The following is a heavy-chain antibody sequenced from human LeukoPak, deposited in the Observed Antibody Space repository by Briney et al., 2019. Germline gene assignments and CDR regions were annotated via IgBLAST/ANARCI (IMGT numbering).Heavy chain of an antibody. D-gene: IGHD3-10*01. CDR3: ARGRSGSYLDY. J-gene: IGHJ4*02. CDR2: IYHSGST. CDR1: GGSISSYY. Sequence: SETLSLTCTVSGGSISSYYWSWIRQPPGKGLEWIGYIYHSGSTYYNPSLKSRVTISVDRSKNQFSLKLSSVTAADTAVYYCARGRSGSYLDYWGQGTLVTVSS. V-gene: IGHV4-59*12.